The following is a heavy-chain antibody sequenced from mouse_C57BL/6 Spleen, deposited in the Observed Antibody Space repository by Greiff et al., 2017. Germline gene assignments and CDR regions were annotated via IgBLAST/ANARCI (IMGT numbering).Heavy chain of an antibody. V-gene: IGHV2-6-1*01. Sequence: VQLQQSGPGLVAPSQSLSITCTVSGFSLTSYGVHWVRQPPGKGLEWLVVIWSDGSTTYNSALKSRLSISKDNSKSQVFLKMNSLQTDDTAMYYCARHNDYGFYYAMDYWGQGTSVTVSS. D-gene: IGHD2-4*01. CDR3: ARHNDYGFYYAMDY. J-gene: IGHJ4*01. CDR1: GFSLTSYG. CDR2: IWSDGST.